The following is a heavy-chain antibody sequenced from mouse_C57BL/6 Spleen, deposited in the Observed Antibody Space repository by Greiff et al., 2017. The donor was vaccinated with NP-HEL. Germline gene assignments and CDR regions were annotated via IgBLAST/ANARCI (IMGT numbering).Heavy chain of an antibody. CDR3: ARAGEGYYVSSWGAY. CDR1: GYTFTSYW. CDR2: IHPNSGST. J-gene: IGHJ3*01. V-gene: IGHV1-64*01. D-gene: IGHD2-3*01. Sequence: VQLQQPGAELVKPGASVKLSCKASGYTFTSYWMHWVKQRPGQGLEWIGMIHPNSGSTNYNEKFKSKATLTVDKSSSTAYMQLSSLTSEDSAVYYCARAGEGYYVSSWGAYCGQGALGTVSA.